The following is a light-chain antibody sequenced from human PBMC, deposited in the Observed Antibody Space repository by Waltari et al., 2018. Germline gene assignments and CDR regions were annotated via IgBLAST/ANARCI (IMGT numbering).Light chain of an antibody. CDR1: RSDVGGYNY. J-gene: IGLJ1*01. Sequence: QSALTQPPSASGSPGQSVTISCPGTRSDVGGYNYVSWYQQLPGKAPKPMISEVTKPPSGVPDRFSGSKSGNTASLTVSGLQTEDEADYYCSSYAGSINPYVFGSGTRVTVL. V-gene: IGLV2-8*01. CDR2: EVT. CDR3: SSYAGSINPYV.